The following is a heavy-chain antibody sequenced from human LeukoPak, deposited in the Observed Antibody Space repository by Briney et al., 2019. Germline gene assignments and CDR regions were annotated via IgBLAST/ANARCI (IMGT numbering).Heavy chain of an antibody. CDR3: ARDSAMVRMAFDI. D-gene: IGHD5-18*01. V-gene: IGHV1-18*01. CDR1: GYTFTGYG. Sequence: ASVKVSCKTSGYTFTGYGISWVRQAPGQGLEWMGWISAYNGNTNYAQKLQGRVTMTTDTSTSTAYMELRSLRSDDTAVYYCARDSAMVRMAFDIWGQGTMVTVSS. J-gene: IGHJ3*02. CDR2: ISAYNGNT.